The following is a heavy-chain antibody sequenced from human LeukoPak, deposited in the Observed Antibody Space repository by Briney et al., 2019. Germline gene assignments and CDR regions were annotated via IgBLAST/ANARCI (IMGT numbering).Heavy chain of an antibody. V-gene: IGHV1-69*06. D-gene: IGHD3-22*01. CDR2: LIPIFGTA. CDR1: GGTFSSYA. CDR3: ARARPYYYDSSGYFYDAFDI. Sequence: SVKVSCKASGGTFSSYAISWVRQAPGQGLEWMGGLIPIFGTANYAQKFQGRVTITADKSTSTAYMELSSLRSEDTAVYYCARARPYYYDSSGYFYDAFDIWGQGTMVTVSS. J-gene: IGHJ3*02.